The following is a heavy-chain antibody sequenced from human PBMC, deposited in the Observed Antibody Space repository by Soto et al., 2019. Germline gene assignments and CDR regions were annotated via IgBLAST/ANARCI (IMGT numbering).Heavy chain of an antibody. CDR2: VSGSGSNT. D-gene: IGHD5-12*01. CDR3: VKDRFGYSRMGET. CDR1: GFTFNSCA. Sequence: GGSMRLSCAASGFTFNSCAVNWVRQDPGKGLEWVSAVSGSGSNTYYADSVKGRFTISRDNSRSTVYLQMNSLRAEDTAVYHCVKDRFGYSRMGETWGQGTMVTVSS. V-gene: IGHV3-23*01. J-gene: IGHJ3*01.